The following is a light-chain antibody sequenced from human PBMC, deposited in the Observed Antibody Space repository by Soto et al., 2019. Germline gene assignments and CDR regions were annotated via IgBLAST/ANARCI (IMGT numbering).Light chain of an antibody. Sequence: QSVLTQPPSVSGAPGQRVTISCTGNSSNLGAGYDVHWYQQLPGAAPKLVIFGNRNRPSGIPERFSGSSSGTTVTLTISGVQAEDEADYYCQSADSSGTYVVFGGGTKVTVL. CDR3: QSADSSGTYVV. CDR1: SSNLGAGYD. V-gene: IGLV1-40*01. CDR2: GNR. J-gene: IGLJ2*01.